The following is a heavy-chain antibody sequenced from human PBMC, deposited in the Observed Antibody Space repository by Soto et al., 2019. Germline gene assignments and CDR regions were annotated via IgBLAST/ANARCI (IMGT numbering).Heavy chain of an antibody. D-gene: IGHD3-22*01. J-gene: IGHJ4*02. Sequence: EVQLLESGGGLVQPGGSLRLSCAASGFTFSSYAMSWVRQAPGKGLEWVSAISGSGGSTYYADSVKGRFTISRDNSKNTLYLQMNSLRAEDTAVYYWAKVAMIVVQVLYYFDYWGQGTLVTVSS. CDR1: GFTFSSYA. CDR2: ISGSGGST. CDR3: AKVAMIVVQVLYYFDY. V-gene: IGHV3-23*01.